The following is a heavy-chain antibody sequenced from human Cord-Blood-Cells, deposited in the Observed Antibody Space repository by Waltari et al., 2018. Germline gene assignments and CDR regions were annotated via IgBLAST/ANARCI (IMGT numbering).Heavy chain of an antibody. D-gene: IGHD3-3*01. V-gene: IGHV4-34*01. CDR3: ARGRGDFWSGYYYYYYYMDV. CDR2: INHSGST. CDR1: GGSFSGYY. Sequence: QVQLQQWGAGLLKPSETLSLTCAVYGGSFSGYYWSWIRQPTGQGLEWIGEINHSGSTNYNPSLKSRVTISVDTSKNQFSLKLSSVTAADTAVYYCARGRGDFWSGYYYYYYYMDVWGKGTTVTVSS. J-gene: IGHJ6*03.